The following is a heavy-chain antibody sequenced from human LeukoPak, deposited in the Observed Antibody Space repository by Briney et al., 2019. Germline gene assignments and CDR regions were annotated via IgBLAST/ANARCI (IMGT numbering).Heavy chain of an antibody. J-gene: IGHJ4*02. Sequence: GGSLRLSCAASGFTFSSYAMHWVRQAPGKGLEWVSSISGSGEFTDYADSVKGRFTISRDNPENTVYLQMSSLRVDDTATYFCAKVGYGDLDHWGQGVLVPVSS. D-gene: IGHD4-17*01. V-gene: IGHV3-23*01. CDR1: GFTFSSYA. CDR3: AKVGYGDLDH. CDR2: ISGSGEFT.